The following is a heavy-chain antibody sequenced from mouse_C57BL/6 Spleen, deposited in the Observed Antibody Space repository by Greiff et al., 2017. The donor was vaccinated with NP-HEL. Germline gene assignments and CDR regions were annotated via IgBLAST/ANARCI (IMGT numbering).Heavy chain of an antibody. J-gene: IGHJ4*01. Sequence: QVTLKVSGPGILQPSQTLSLTCSFSGFSLSTFGMGVGWIRQPSGQGLEWLAHIWWDDDKYYNPALKSRLTISKDTSKNQLFLKIANVDTADTSTYDCARIVLLYYDDDGYAMDYWGQGTSVTVSS. V-gene: IGHV8-8*01. CDR2: IWWDDDK. D-gene: IGHD2-4*01. CDR1: GFSLSTFGMG. CDR3: ARIVLLYYDDDGYAMDY.